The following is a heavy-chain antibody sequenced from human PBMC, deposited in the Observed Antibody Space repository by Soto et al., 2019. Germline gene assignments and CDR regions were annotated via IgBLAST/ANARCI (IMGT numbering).Heavy chain of an antibody. Sequence: GGSLRLSCAASGFTFSSYAMSWVRQAPGKGLEWVSAISGSGGSTYYADSVKGRFTISRDNSKNTLYLQMNSLRAEDTAVYYCAKLKLYYYGSGSYLGAWGQGTLVTVSS. CDR1: GFTFSSYA. D-gene: IGHD3-10*01. CDR3: AKLKLYYYGSGSYLGA. J-gene: IGHJ5*02. V-gene: IGHV3-23*01. CDR2: ISGSGGST.